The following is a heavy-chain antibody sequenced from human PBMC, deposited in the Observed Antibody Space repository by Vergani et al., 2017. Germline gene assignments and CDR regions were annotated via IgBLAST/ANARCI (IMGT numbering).Heavy chain of an antibody. J-gene: IGHJ3*01. CDR3: TKGSVYYHDSAGHGYDPYTGFDL. V-gene: IGHV3-9*01. D-gene: IGHD5-12*01. CDR1: GITFWKFG. CDR2: ISWNSGAV. Sequence: EVDLVESGGGLAQPGGSLRLSCEASGITFWKFGMHWVRQGPGKGLEWVSGISWNSGAVDYADSVRGRFTSSRDNAKNSLFLEMNSLRFEDTAVYFCTKGSVYYHDSAGHGYDPYTGFDLWGQETLVTVSS.